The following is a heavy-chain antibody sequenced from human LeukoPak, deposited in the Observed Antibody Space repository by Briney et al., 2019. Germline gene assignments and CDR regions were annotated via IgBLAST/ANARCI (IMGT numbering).Heavy chain of an antibody. Sequence: TLSLTCGVSGGSITNTNYWTWVRQAPGKGLEWVAVISYDGSNENYADSVKGRFTISRDNFRNTLYLQMNSLRVDDTAVYYCAREQGLQLWDYWGQGTLVTVSS. CDR3: AREQGLQLWDY. D-gene: IGHD5-18*01. V-gene: IGHV3-30-3*01. CDR1: GGSITNTN. CDR2: ISYDGSNE. J-gene: IGHJ4*02.